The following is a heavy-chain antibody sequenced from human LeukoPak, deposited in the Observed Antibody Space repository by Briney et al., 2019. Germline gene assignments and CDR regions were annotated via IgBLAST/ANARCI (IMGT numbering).Heavy chain of an antibody. CDR2: IYYSGST. Sequence: PSETLSLTCTVSGGSISSYYWSWIRQPPGKGLEWIGYIYYSGSTNYSPSLKSRVTISVDTSKNQFSLKLSSVTAADTAVYYCARHTVWAGYYYYYGMDVWGQGTTVTVSS. CDR1: GGSISSYY. J-gene: IGHJ6*02. CDR3: ARHTVWAGYYYYYGMDV. V-gene: IGHV4-59*08. D-gene: IGHD4-11*01.